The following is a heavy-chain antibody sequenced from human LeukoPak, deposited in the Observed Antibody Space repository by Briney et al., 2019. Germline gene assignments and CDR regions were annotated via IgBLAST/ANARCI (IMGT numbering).Heavy chain of an antibody. Sequence: SETLSLTCTVSGGSISSYYWSWIRQPPGKGLEWIGYIYYSGSTNYNPSLKSRVTISVDTSKNQFSLKLSSVTAADTAVYYCARWVLRSGSSIFDYWGQGTLVTVSS. CDR2: IYYSGST. CDR3: ARWVLRSGSSIFDY. V-gene: IGHV4-59*08. D-gene: IGHD1-26*01. J-gene: IGHJ4*02. CDR1: GGSISSYY.